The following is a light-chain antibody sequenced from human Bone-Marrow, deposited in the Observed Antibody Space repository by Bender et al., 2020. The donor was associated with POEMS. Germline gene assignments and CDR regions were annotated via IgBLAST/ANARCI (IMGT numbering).Light chain of an antibody. J-gene: IGLJ1*01. Sequence: QSALTQPPSASGSPGQSVAISCTGTTSDVSWYQHHPGKAPKLIIYDVTIRPSGVSSRLSGSKSGNTASLTIFGLQTEDEAEYFCCSHTTYNTYVFGTGTKVTVL. V-gene: IGLV2-14*03. CDR1: TSD. CDR3: CSHTTYNTYV. CDR2: DVT.